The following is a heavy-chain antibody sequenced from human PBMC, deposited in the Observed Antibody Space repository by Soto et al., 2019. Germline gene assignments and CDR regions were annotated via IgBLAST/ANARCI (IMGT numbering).Heavy chain of an antibody. CDR1: GESFIGYY. Sequence: QVHLQQWGAGLLKPSETLSLTCAVYGESFIGYYWTWIRQSPGKGLEWIGEINHGGSTNYNPSLKDRVTISIDTSKNQFSLKLTSVTAADTSVYYCARTDKVTTNGFDPWGQGTLVTVSS. CDR2: INHGGST. V-gene: IGHV4-34*01. J-gene: IGHJ5*02. CDR3: ARTDKVTTNGFDP. D-gene: IGHD5-12*01.